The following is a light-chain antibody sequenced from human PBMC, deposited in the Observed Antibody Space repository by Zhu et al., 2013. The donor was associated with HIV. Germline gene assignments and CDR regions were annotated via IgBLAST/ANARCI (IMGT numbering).Light chain of an antibody. V-gene: IGKV1-9*01. Sequence: DIQLTQSPSFLSASVGDRVTITCRASQGVSKDLAWYQQEAGKAPKLLIYSASTLHSGVPSKFSGSGSGTEFTLTISSLQPEDFATYYCQQLYSYPLTFGGGTKVEIK. CDR3: QQLYSYPLT. J-gene: IGKJ4*01. CDR1: QGVSKD. CDR2: SAS.